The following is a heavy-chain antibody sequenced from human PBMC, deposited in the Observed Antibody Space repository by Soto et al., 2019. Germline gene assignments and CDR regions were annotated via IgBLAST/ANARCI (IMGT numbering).Heavy chain of an antibody. CDR1: GYTFNRYV. Sequence: ASVKVSCKASGYTFNRYVMHWVRQAPGQSLEWMGWIYTANGNTRYSQKFQGRVTITRDTSASTAYMELSSLTSEDTAVYYCARTMYHYGSGSNYDKRFDYWGQGTLVTVSS. V-gene: IGHV1-3*04. J-gene: IGHJ4*02. D-gene: IGHD3-10*01. CDR3: ARTMYHYGSGSNYDKRFDY. CDR2: IYTANGNT.